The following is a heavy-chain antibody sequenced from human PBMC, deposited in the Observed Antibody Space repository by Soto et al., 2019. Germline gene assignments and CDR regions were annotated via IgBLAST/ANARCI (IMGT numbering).Heavy chain of an antibody. CDR1: GGSISSGDYY. J-gene: IGHJ5*02. V-gene: IGHV4-30-4*01. Sequence: QVQLQESGPGVVKPSQTLSLTCTVSGGSISSGDYYWSWIRQPPGKGLEWIGYIYYSGSTYYNPYLKSRVTISEDTSKNQFSLKLSSVTAAETAVYYCAREDGSGSYVGWFDPWGQGTLVTVSS. D-gene: IGHD3-10*01. CDR2: IYYSGST. CDR3: AREDGSGSYVGWFDP.